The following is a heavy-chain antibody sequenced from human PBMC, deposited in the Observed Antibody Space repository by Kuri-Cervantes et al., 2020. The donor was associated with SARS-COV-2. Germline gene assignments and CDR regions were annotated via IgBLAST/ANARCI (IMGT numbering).Heavy chain of an antibody. J-gene: IGHJ5*02. CDR2: INPKSGGT. D-gene: IGHD3-3*01. Sequence: ASVKVSCKASGYTFTDYYVHWLRQAPGEGLEWMGWINPKSGGTNYAQKFQGWVTMTRETSISTAYMELSRLRSDDTAVDYCARGPAITILGVHRVRENWFDPWGQGPLVTVSS. CDR1: GYTFTDYY. V-gene: IGHV1-2*04. CDR3: ARGPAITILGVHRVRENWFDP.